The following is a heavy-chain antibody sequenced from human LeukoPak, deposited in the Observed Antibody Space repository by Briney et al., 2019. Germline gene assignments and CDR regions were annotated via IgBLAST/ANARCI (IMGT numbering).Heavy chain of an antibody. Sequence: GGSLRLSCAASGFTFSSFWMIWVRQAPGKGLEWVANINQDGSEKYYVDSVKGRFTISRDNAKNSLYLQMNSLRAEDTAVYYCARGVAAADYWGQGTLVTVSS. V-gene: IGHV3-7*01. CDR3: ARGVAAADY. CDR2: INQDGSEK. D-gene: IGHD6-13*01. CDR1: GFTFSSFW. J-gene: IGHJ4*02.